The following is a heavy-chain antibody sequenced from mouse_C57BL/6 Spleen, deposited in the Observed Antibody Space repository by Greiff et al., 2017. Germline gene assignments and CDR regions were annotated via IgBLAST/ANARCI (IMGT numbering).Heavy chain of an antibody. CDR1: GYTFTDYN. D-gene: IGHD1-1*01. CDR2: INPNNGGT. Sequence: DVKLQESGPELVKPGASVKMSCKASGYTFTDYNMHWVKQSHGKSLEWIGYINPNNGGTSYNQKFKGKATLTVNKSSSTAYMELRSLTSEDSAVYYCARIIYYYGSSPFAYWGQGTLVTVSA. V-gene: IGHV1-22*01. J-gene: IGHJ3*01. CDR3: ARIIYYYGSSPFAY.